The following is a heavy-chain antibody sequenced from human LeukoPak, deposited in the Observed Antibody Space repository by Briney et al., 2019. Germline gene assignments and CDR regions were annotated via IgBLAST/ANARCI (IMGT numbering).Heavy chain of an antibody. CDR3: ARDLPPRDPNCGGDCQTYRDYGMDV. Sequence: SETLSLTCTVSGGSISSYYWSWIRQPPGKGLEWIGYIYYSGSTNYNPSLKSRVTISVDTSKNQFSLKLSSVTAADTAVYYCARDLPPRDPNCGGDCQTYRDYGMDVWGQGTTVTVSS. D-gene: IGHD2-21*02. CDR1: GGSISSYY. V-gene: IGHV4-59*01. CDR2: IYYSGST. J-gene: IGHJ6*02.